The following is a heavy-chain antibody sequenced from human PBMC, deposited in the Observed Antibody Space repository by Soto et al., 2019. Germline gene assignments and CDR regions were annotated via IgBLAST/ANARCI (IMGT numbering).Heavy chain of an antibody. CDR3: ARDDLNRGGKYFDY. J-gene: IGHJ4*02. Sequence: ASVKVSCKASGYSFTTHDITWLRQAPGKGLEWVGGISTDRGDTIYPQNLQGRVTMTTDSSTSSVYTELKSLRSDDTAVYYCARDDLNRGGKYFDYWGQGTLVTVSS. V-gene: IGHV1-18*01. CDR1: GYSFTTHD. D-gene: IGHD2-15*01. CDR2: ISTDRGDT.